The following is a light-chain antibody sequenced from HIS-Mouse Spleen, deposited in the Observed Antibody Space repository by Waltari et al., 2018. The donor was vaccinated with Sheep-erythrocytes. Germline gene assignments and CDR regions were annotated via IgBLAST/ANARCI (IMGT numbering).Light chain of an antibody. V-gene: IGLV2-14*03. Sequence: QSALTQPASVSGSPGQSITLSCTGTSRDVGGYNYVSWYQQHPGKAPKLMIYAVSNRPSGVSNRFSGSKSGNTASLTISGLQAEDEADYYCSSYTSSSTLVFGGGTKLTVL. J-gene: IGLJ2*01. CDR3: SSYTSSSTLV. CDR2: AVS. CDR1: SRDVGGYNY.